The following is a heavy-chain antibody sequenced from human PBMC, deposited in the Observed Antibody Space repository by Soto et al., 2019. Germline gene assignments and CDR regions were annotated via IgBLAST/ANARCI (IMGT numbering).Heavy chain of an antibody. Sequence: QVQLVESGGGVVQPGRSLRLSCAASGFTFSSYAMHWVRQAPGKGLGWVAVISYDGSNKYYADSVKGRFTISRDNSKNTLYLQMNSLRAEDTAVYYCARPEWAAAGFDAFDIWGPRDNGHRLF. J-gene: IGHJ3*02. CDR3: ARPEWAAAGFDAFDI. CDR2: ISYDGSNK. V-gene: IGHV3-30-3*01. CDR1: GFTFSSYA. D-gene: IGHD6-13*01.